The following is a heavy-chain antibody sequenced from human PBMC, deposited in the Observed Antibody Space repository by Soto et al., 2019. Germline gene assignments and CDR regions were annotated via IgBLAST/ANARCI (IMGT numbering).Heavy chain of an antibody. CDR3: ARGSVYAVDR. V-gene: IGHV1-18*04. J-gene: IGHJ5*02. D-gene: IGHD5-12*01. CDR2: ISTNNGNT. Sequence: QIQLVQSGGELRKPGASVKVSCKTSGYTFTRNSISWVRQAPGQGLEWMGWISTNNGNTEFAQKFQGRVTLTTDTSTSTAYMELTSLRSDDTAIYYCARGSVYAVDRWGQGTLVTVSS. CDR1: GYTFTRNS.